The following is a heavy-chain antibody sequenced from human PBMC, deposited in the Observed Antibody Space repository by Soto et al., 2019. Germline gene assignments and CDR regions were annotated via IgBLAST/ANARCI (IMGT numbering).Heavy chain of an antibody. CDR2: ISGSGGST. CDR3: AKEGHYYDSSGYYYFDY. V-gene: IGHV3-23*01. J-gene: IGHJ4*02. Sequence: QPGGSLRLSCAASGFTFSSYAMSWVRQAPGKGLEWVSAISGSGGSTYYADSVKGRFTISRDNSKNTLYLQMNRLRAEDTAVYYCAKEGHYYDSSGYYYFDYWGQGTLVTVSS. D-gene: IGHD3-22*01. CDR1: GFTFSSYA.